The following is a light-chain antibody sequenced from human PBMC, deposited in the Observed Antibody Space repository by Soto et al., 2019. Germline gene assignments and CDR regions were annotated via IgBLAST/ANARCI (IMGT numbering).Light chain of an antibody. Sequence: QSALTQPASVSGSPGQSITISCTGTSSDVGGYNYVSWYQQHPGKDPKLMIYDVSNRPSGVSNRFSGSKSGNTASLTISELQAEDEADYYCSSYTSSTTPLVFGGGTKLTVL. CDR3: SSYTSSTTPLV. CDR1: SSDVGGYNY. V-gene: IGLV2-14*01. CDR2: DVS. J-gene: IGLJ2*01.